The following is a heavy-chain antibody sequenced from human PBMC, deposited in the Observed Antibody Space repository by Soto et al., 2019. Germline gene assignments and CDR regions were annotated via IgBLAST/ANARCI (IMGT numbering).Heavy chain of an antibody. CDR2: IYTSGST. CDR3: ARDLPGYSSGWYYFDY. Sequence: SETLSLTCTVSGGSISSYYWSWIRQPAGKGLEWIGRIYTSGSTNYNPSLKSRVTMSVDTSKNQFSLKLSSVTAADTAVYYCARDLPGYSSGWYYFDYWGQGTLVTVSS. CDR1: GGSISSYY. V-gene: IGHV4-4*07. J-gene: IGHJ4*02. D-gene: IGHD6-19*01.